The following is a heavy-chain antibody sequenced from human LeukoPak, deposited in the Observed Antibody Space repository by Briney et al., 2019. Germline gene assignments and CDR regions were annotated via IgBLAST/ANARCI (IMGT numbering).Heavy chain of an antibody. CDR2: INHSGST. CDR3: ARDRRLWFGELVS. CDR1: GGSFSGYY. V-gene: IGHV4-34*01. J-gene: IGHJ5*02. Sequence: SETLSLTCAVYGGSFSGYYWSWIRQPPGKGLEWIGEINHSGSTNYDPSLKSRVTISVATPKNKFSLKLSSVTGADTAVYYCARDRRLWFGELVSWGQGTLVTVSS. D-gene: IGHD3-10*01.